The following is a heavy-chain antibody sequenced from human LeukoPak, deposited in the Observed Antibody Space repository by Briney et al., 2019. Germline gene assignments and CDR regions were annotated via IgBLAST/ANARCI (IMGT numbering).Heavy chain of an antibody. V-gene: IGHV3-7*01. Sequence: GGSLRLSCAASGFTFSSYWMSWVRQAPGKGLECVANIKEDGSEEYYVDSVKGRFSISRDDAKNSLYLQMNSLRAEDTAVYYCARDWLAGNPYHAFDLWGKGTMVTVSS. CDR2: IKEDGSEE. CDR1: GFTFSSYW. J-gene: IGHJ3*01. CDR3: ARDWLAGNPYHAFDL. D-gene: IGHD3-22*01.